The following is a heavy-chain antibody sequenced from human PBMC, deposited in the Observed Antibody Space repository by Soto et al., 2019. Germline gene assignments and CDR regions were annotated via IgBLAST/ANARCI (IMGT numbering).Heavy chain of an antibody. J-gene: IGHJ5*02. CDR2: ISSSSSYI. Sequence: EVQLVESGGGLVKPGGSLRLSCAASGFTFSGYSMNWVRQAPGKGLEWVSSISSSSSYIYYADSVKGRFTISRDNAKNSLYLQMNSLRAEDTAVYACSRDALAEDLVVVLAALADWFGPCRQVSLVTV. D-gene: IGHD2-15*01. CDR3: SRDALAEDLVVVLAALADWFGP. V-gene: IGHV3-21*01. CDR1: GFTFSGYS.